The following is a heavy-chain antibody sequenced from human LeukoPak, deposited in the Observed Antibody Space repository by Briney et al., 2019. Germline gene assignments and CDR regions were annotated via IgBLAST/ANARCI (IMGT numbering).Heavy chain of an antibody. CDR1: GDTFTSYV. D-gene: IGHD3-16*01. Sequence: ASVKGSCKAPGDTFTSYVISSVRQTPGQGLEWGGCMNPNSGNTGYAQKFQGRVTITRNTSISTAYMELSSLRSEDTAVYYCARGIKLGEAPDAFDIWGQGTMVTVSS. CDR2: MNPNSGNT. J-gene: IGHJ3*02. CDR3: ARGIKLGEAPDAFDI. V-gene: IGHV1-8*03.